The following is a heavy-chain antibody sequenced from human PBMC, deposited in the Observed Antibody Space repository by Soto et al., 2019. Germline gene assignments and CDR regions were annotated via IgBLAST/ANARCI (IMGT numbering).Heavy chain of an antibody. CDR2: IYYSGST. CDR1: GGSISSSSYY. Sequence: SETLSLTCAVSGGSISSSSYYWGWIRQPPGKGLEWIGSIYYSGSTYYNPSLKSRVTISVETSKNQFSLKLSSVTAADTAVYYCARHGLYGDYEDYYYGMDVWGQGTTVTVSS. CDR3: ARHGLYGDYEDYYYGMDV. V-gene: IGHV4-39*01. D-gene: IGHD4-17*01. J-gene: IGHJ6*02.